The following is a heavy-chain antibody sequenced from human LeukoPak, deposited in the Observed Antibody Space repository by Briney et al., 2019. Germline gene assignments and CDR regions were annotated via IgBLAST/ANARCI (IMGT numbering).Heavy chain of an antibody. D-gene: IGHD1-1*01. Sequence: ASVKVSCKASGYTFSSHDINWVRQATGQGLEWMGWMNPNSGNTGYVQKFQGRVIMTRDTSINTAYLEFYSLRSEDTAVYYCARGYSPSIRTTGNDYWGQGTLVTVSS. J-gene: IGHJ4*02. V-gene: IGHV1-8*01. CDR3: ARGYSPSIRTTGNDY. CDR2: MNPNSGNT. CDR1: GYTFSSHD.